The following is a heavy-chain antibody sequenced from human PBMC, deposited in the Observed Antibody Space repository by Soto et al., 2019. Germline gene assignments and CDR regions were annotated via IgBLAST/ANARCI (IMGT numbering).Heavy chain of an antibody. Sequence: ASVKVSCKPSGYTFTSYYMHWVRQAPGQGLEWMGIINPSGGSTSYAQKLQGRVTMTRDTPTSTVYMELSSLRSEDWAVYYCGRVRRSSGYYYGYWGQGTPVTVSS. CDR3: GRVRRSSGYYYGY. CDR1: GYTFTSYY. J-gene: IGHJ4*02. CDR2: INPSGGST. V-gene: IGHV1-46*01. D-gene: IGHD3-22*01.